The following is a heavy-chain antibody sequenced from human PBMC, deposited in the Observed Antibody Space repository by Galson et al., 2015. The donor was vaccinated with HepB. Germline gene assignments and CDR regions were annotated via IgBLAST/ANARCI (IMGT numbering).Heavy chain of an antibody. Sequence: SLRLSCAASGFTFSSYWMHWVRQAPGKGLVWVSRINSDGSSTSYADSVKGRFTISRDNAKNTLYLQMNSLRAEDTAVYYCARTEVGDFWSGYYWPVDYWGQGTLVTVSS. CDR1: GFTFSSYW. J-gene: IGHJ4*02. CDR2: INSDGSST. V-gene: IGHV3-74*01. CDR3: ARTEVGDFWSGYYWPVDY. D-gene: IGHD3-3*01.